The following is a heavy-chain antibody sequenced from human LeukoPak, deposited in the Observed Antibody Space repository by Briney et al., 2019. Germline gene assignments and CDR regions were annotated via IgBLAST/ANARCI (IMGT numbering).Heavy chain of an antibody. D-gene: IGHD5-24*01. Sequence: SETLSLTCTVSGGSISSYYWCWLRQPPGKGLEWIGYIYYSGSTNYNPSHESRVTISVDTTKNQFSLKLSSVTAAATAVYYCARRVEMATTTNYYFDDWGQGTLVTVSS. CDR2: IYYSGST. CDR3: ARRVEMATTTNYYFDD. V-gene: IGHV4-59*01. CDR1: GGSISSYY. J-gene: IGHJ4*02.